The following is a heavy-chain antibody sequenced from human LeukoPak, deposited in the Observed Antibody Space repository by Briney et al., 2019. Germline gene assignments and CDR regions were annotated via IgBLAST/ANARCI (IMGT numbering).Heavy chain of an antibody. D-gene: IGHD3-22*01. CDR3: ARVKGQYYYDSSGKKYYFDY. CDR1: GVSISSSNSY. J-gene: IGHJ4*02. V-gene: IGHV4-39*07. CDR2: INHSGST. Sequence: SETLSLTCTVSGVSISSSNSYWGWIRQPPGKGLEWIGEINHSGSTNYNPSLKSRVTISVDTSKNQFSLKLSSVTAADMAVYYCARVKGQYYYDSSGKKYYFDYWGQGTLVTVSS.